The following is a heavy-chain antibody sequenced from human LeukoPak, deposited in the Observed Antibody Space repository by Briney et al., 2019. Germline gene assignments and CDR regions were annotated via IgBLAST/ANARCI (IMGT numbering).Heavy chain of an antibody. Sequence: ASETLSLTXAVSGYSISSGYYWGWIRQPPGKGLEWIGSIYHSGSTYYNPSLKSRVTISVDTSKNQFSLKLSSVTAADTAVYYCARHSGCSSTSCEVTWFDPWGQGTLVTVSS. V-gene: IGHV4-38-2*01. CDR2: IYHSGST. CDR3: ARHSGCSSTSCEVTWFDP. J-gene: IGHJ5*02. D-gene: IGHD2-2*01. CDR1: GYSISSGYY.